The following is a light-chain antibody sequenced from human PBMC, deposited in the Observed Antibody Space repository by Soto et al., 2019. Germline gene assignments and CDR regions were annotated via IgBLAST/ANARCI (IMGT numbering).Light chain of an antibody. CDR2: SNN. Sequence: QAVVTQPPSASGTPGQRVTISCSGSSSNIGSNTVNWYQKLPGTAPELLIYSNNQRPSGVPDRFSGSKSGTSASLAISGLQSDDEADYYCAALDDSLDGHVVFGGGTKLTVL. V-gene: IGLV1-44*01. J-gene: IGLJ2*01. CDR3: AALDDSLDGHVV. CDR1: SSNIGSNT.